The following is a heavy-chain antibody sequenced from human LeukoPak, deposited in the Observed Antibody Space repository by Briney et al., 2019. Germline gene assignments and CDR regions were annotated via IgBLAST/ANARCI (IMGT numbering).Heavy chain of an antibody. CDR1: GGTFSSYA. D-gene: IGHD3-10*01. J-gene: IGHJ6*04. Sequence: SVKVSCKASGGTFSSYAISWVRQAPGQGLEWMGGIIPIFGTANYAQKFQGRVTITADKSTSTAYMELSSLRSEDTAVYYCARHITMVWGVIGSYYYYGVDVWGKGTTVTVSS. CDR3: ARHITMVWGVIGSYYYYGVDV. V-gene: IGHV1-69*06. CDR2: IIPIFGTA.